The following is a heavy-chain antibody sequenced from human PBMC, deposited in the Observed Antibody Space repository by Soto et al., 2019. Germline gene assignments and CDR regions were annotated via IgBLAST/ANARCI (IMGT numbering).Heavy chain of an antibody. D-gene: IGHD3-16*01. J-gene: IGHJ4*02. Sequence: SETLSLTCTVSGGSTNSRSDYWGWILHPPGKGLEWIGSVYYSGSTHDNPSLQSRVTISVDTSRNQFSLNLISVTAADTAVYFCARQPRGPGYGERGLYCDYWGQGNLVTVSS. CDR2: VYYSGST. CDR1: GGSTNSRSDY. CDR3: ARQPRGPGYGERGLYCDY. V-gene: IGHV4-39*01.